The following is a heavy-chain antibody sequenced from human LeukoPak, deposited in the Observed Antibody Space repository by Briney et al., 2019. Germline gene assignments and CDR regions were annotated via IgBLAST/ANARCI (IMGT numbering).Heavy chain of an antibody. Sequence: GGSLRLSCAASGFTFSSYSMNWVRQAPGKGLEWVSSISSSSSYIYYADSVKGRFTISRDNAKNSLYLQMNSLRAEDTAVYYCARVDISGTTTGDYWGQGTLVTVSS. CDR3: ARVDISGTTTGDY. D-gene: IGHD3-10*01. CDR2: ISSSSSYI. CDR1: GFTFSSYS. V-gene: IGHV3-21*01. J-gene: IGHJ4*02.